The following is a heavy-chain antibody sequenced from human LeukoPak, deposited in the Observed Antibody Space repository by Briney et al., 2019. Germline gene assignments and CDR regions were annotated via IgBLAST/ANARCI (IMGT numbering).Heavy chain of an antibody. Sequence: SVKVSCKASGGTFSSYAISWVRQAPGQGLEWMGGIIPIFGTANYAQKFQGRVTITTDESTSTAYMELSSLRSEDTAVYYCARLDCSSTSCSDSNWFDPWGQGTLVTVSS. CDR1: GGTFSSYA. J-gene: IGHJ5*02. CDR2: IIPIFGTA. CDR3: ARLDCSSTSCSDSNWFDP. D-gene: IGHD2-2*01. V-gene: IGHV1-69*05.